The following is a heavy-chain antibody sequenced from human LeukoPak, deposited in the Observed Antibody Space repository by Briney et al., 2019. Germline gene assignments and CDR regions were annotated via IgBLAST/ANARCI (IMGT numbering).Heavy chain of an antibody. V-gene: IGHV4-59*01. CDR1: AGSISTYY. CDR2: ISYTGNT. D-gene: IGHD5/OR15-5a*01. Sequence: SETLSLTCTLSAGSISTYYWGWLRQPPGKGQEWIGYISYTGNTNYSPSLKTRVIISVDTSNNQFSLRLNSGTSADTTVYYCARVQKSTRSFWYFDLWGRGTLVAVSS. CDR3: ARVQKSTRSFWYFDL. J-gene: IGHJ2*01.